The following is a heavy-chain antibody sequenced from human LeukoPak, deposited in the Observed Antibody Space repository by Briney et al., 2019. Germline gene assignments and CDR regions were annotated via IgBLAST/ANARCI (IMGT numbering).Heavy chain of an antibody. CDR1: GGSISNYF. CDR3: ARGQWLVLGYWYFDL. J-gene: IGHJ2*01. CDR2: IYDSGST. Sequence: SETLSLTCTVSGGSISNYFWRWIRQPPGKGLEWIGYIYDSGSTNYNPSPKSRVTISVDTSKNQFSLRLTSVTAADTAVYYCARGQWLVLGYWYFDLWGRGTLVTVSS. V-gene: IGHV4-59*01. D-gene: IGHD6-19*01.